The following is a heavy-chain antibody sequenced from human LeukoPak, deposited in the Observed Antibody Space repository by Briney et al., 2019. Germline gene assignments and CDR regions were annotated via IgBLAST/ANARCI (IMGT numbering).Heavy chain of an antibody. Sequence: PGRSLRLSCETSGFTFSHYGMHWVRQAPGAGLEWVAVIWSDASNTYYADSVKGRFTISRDNSRNTLYLQMSSLRAEDTAVYYCARDQGWVGVSVSLDLWGPGTLVTVSS. V-gene: IGHV3-33*01. CDR3: ARDQGWVGVSVSLDL. CDR1: GFTFSHYG. CDR2: IWSDASNT. J-gene: IGHJ5*02. D-gene: IGHD3-3*01.